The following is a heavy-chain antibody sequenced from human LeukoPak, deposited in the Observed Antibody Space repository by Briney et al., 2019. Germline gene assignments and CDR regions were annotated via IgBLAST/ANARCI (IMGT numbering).Heavy chain of an antibody. CDR1: GFSFRSYE. CDR3: ARGITTIRGVIAIDF. V-gene: IGHV3-48*03. D-gene: IGHD3-10*01. Sequence: GGSLRLSCAASGFSFRSYEVNWVRQVPGKGLEWASYISNSGYTIGYADSVRGRFTISRDNANSSLYLQMSSLRAEDTAVYYCARGITTIRGVIAIDFWGQGTLVTVSS. J-gene: IGHJ4*02. CDR2: ISNSGYTI.